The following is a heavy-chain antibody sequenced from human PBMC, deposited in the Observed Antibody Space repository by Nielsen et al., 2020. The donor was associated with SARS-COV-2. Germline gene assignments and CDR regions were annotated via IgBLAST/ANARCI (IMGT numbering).Heavy chain of an antibody. CDR2: IKQDGSEK. CDR1: GFTFSSYW. CDR3: ARAQAYYYYYYMDV. Sequence: GGSLRLSCAASGFTFSSYWMSWVRQAPGKGLEWVANIKQDGSEKYYVDSVKGRFTISRDNAKNSLYLQINSLRAEDTAVYYCARAQAYYYYYYMDVWGKGTTVTVSS. V-gene: IGHV3-7*01. J-gene: IGHJ6*03.